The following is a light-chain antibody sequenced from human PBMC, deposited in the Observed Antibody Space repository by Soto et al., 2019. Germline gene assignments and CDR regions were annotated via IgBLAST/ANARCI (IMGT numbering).Light chain of an antibody. CDR3: QQHGASPFT. CDR1: QSVSSS. CDR2: GAF. V-gene: IGKV3-20*01. Sequence: EIVLTQSPGTLSLSPGETATLSCRASQSVSSSLVWYQQKPGQSPRLLIYGAFRRFTGIPDRFSGSGSGTDFTLTISGLEPEDFALYYCQQHGASPFTFGGGTKVEI. J-gene: IGKJ4*01.